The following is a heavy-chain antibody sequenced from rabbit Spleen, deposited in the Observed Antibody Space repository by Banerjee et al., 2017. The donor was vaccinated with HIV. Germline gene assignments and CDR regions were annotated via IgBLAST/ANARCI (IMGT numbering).Heavy chain of an antibody. CDR2: IDNGGSGNT. D-gene: IGHD4-2*01. V-gene: IGHV1S45*01. CDR3: ARGGYGGHIYAMGL. J-gene: IGHJ6*01. Sequence: EESGGGLVQPEGSLILTCTASGFTLSSNYWICWVRQAPGKGLEWIGCIDNGGSGNTYYASWAKGRFTISKTSSTTVTLQMTSLTAADTATYFCARGGYGGHIYAMGLWGQGTLVTVS. CDR1: GFTLSSNYW.